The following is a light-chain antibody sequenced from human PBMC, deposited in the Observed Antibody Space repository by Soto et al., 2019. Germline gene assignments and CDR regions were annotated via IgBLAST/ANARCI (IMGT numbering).Light chain of an antibody. CDR1: QSISAW. CDR2: AAS. V-gene: IGKV1-5*01. J-gene: IGKJ1*01. Sequence: IQMTQSPSTLSASVGDRVTITFRASQSISAWLAWYQQKPGKAPKLLIYAASILQSGVPSRFSGSGSGTDFTLTISSLQPDDFATYYCQHYNSYSEAFGRGTKVDI. CDR3: QHYNSYSEA.